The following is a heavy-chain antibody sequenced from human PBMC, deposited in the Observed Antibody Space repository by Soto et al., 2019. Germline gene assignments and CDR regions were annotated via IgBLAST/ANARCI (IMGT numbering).Heavy chain of an antibody. Sequence: SETLSLTCSVSGDSIRSGGYYWSWIRHLPGKGLEWIGYVYYSGSTYYAPSLKSRVSISVDTSQNQFSLKLSSVTDAHPAVYYRPRDAHSGEPYYYYDEWGPRTVVTVSP. CDR1: GDSIRSGGYY. CDR3: PRDAHSGEPYYYYDE. CDR2: VYYSGST. J-gene: IGHJ4*01. D-gene: IGHD2-21*01. V-gene: IGHV4-31*03.